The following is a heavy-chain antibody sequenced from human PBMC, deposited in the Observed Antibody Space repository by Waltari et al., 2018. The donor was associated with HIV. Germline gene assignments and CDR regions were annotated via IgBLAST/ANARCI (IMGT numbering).Heavy chain of an antibody. Sequence: QVQLQESGPGLVKPSETLSLTCAVSGYSIRSGYYWGWIRQPPGNGLEWIGTIYHSGSTYYNPSLKSRVTISVDTSKNQFSLKLSSVTAADTAVYYCARDIGSRKETTYFDYWGQGTLVTVSS. CDR3: ARDIGSRKETTYFDY. J-gene: IGHJ4*02. CDR1: GYSIRSGYY. D-gene: IGHD1-7*01. CDR2: IYHSGST. V-gene: IGHV4-38-2*02.